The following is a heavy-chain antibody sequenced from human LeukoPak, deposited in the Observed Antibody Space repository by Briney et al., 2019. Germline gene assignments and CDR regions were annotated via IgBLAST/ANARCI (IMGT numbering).Heavy chain of an antibody. V-gene: IGHV1-69*13. Sequence: SVKVSCKASGGTFSSYAISWVRQAPGQGLEWMGGIIPIFGTANYAQKFQGRVTITADESTSTAYMELSSLRSEDTAVYYCARGDSGSYFDAFDIWGQGTMVTVSS. J-gene: IGHJ3*02. CDR3: ARGDSGSYFDAFDI. D-gene: IGHD1-26*01. CDR1: GGTFSSYA. CDR2: IIPIFGTA.